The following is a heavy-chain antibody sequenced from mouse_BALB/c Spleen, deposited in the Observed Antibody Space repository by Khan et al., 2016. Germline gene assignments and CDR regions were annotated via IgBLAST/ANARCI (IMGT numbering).Heavy chain of an antibody. D-gene: IGHD1-1*01. CDR2: INPNNGGT. CDR3: ARFYVDYYGAMDY. CDR1: GYTFTDYN. J-gene: IGHJ4*01. Sequence: VRLQQSGPELVKPGASVKIPCKASGYTFTDYNMDWVKQSHGKSLEWIGDINPNNGGTVYNQRFKGKATLTVDKSSSTAYIERRSMTSDVTAFYYCARFYVDYYGAMDYWDQGTSVTVSS. V-gene: IGHV1-18*01.